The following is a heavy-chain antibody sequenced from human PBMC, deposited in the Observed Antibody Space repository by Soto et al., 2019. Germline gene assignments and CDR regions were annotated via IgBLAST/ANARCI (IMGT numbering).Heavy chain of an antibody. CDR1: GGSISSYY. D-gene: IGHD6-13*01. CDR2: IYTSGST. Sequence: PSETLSLTCTVSGGSISSYYWSWIRQPAGKGLEWIGRIYTSGSTNYNPSLKSRVTMSVDTSKNQFSLKLSSVTAADTAVYYCARTPSSWFVYYFDYWGQGTLVTVSS. V-gene: IGHV4-4*07. CDR3: ARTPSSWFVYYFDY. J-gene: IGHJ4*02.